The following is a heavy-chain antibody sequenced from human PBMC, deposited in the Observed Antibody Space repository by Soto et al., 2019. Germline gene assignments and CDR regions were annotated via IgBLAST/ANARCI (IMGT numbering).Heavy chain of an antibody. CDR3: ARQRLWGTSGYYYFEN. V-gene: IGHV5-51*01. CDR2: IYPGDSDT. CDR1: GHIFSNYW. J-gene: IGHJ4*02. Sequence: GEPLKISCNGSGHIFSNYWICWVRQMPGKGLEWMGIIYPGDSDTRYSPSFQGQVTITVDKSINTAYLQWSRLKASDTAMYYCARQRLWGTSGYYYFENWGQGTLVTVSS. D-gene: IGHD3-22*01.